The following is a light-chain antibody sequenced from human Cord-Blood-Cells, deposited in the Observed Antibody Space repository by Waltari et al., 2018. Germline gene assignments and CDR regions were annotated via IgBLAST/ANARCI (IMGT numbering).Light chain of an antibody. Sequence: QAVVTQEPSLTVSPGGTVTLTCGSSTGAVTSGHYPYWFQQKPGQAPRTLIYESSNKPSWTPARFSGSLLGGKAALTLSGAQPEDEAEYYCLLSYSGARVFGGGTKLTVL. CDR3: LLSYSGARV. V-gene: IGLV7-46*01. J-gene: IGLJ3*02. CDR1: TGAVTSGHY. CDR2: ESS.